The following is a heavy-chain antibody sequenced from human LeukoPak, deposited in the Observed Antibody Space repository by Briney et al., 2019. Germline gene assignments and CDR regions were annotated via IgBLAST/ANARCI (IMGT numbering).Heavy chain of an antibody. Sequence: PGGPLRLSCAASGFNFSSYEMNWVRQAPGKGLEWVSYISSSGSTIYYADSVKRRFTISRDNAKNSLYLQMNSLRAEDTAVYYCARDSPNYDILAGYPYWYFDLWGRGTLVTVSS. CDR3: ARDSPNYDILAGYPYWYFDL. CDR1: GFNFSSYE. D-gene: IGHD3-9*01. V-gene: IGHV3-48*03. CDR2: ISSSGSTI. J-gene: IGHJ2*01.